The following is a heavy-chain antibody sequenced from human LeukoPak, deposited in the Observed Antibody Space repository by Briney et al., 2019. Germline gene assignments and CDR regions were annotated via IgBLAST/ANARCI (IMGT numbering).Heavy chain of an antibody. D-gene: IGHD1-26*01. CDR2: ISYDGSNK. V-gene: IGHV3-30*04. CDR3: ATDLKLLPKHPEYFQH. Sequence: GGSLRLSCAVSGFTFSSYAMHWVRQAPGKGLEWVAVISYDGSNKYYADSVKGRFTISRDNSKNTLYLQMNSLRAEDTAVYYCATDLKLLPKHPEYFQHWGQGTLVTVSS. CDR1: GFTFSSYA. J-gene: IGHJ1*01.